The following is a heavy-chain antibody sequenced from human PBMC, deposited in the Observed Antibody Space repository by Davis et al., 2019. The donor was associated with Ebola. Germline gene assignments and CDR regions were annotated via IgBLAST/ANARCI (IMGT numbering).Heavy chain of an antibody. CDR2: ISGSGGST. CDR3: ARGRYYDSSGYLYYYYYGMDV. CDR1: GFTFSSYT. J-gene: IGHJ6*04. V-gene: IGHV3-23*01. D-gene: IGHD3-22*01. Sequence: GGSLRLSCAASGFTFSSYTVSWVRQAPGKGLEWVSAISGSGGSTYYADSVKGRFTISRDNSKNTLYLQMNSLRAEDTAVYYCARGRYYDSSGYLYYYYYGMDVWGKGTTVTVSS.